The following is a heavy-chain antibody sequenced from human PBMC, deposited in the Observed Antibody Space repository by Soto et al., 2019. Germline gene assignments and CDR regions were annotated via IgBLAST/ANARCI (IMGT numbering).Heavy chain of an antibody. J-gene: IGHJ4*02. V-gene: IGHV3-23*01. Sequence: EVQVLESGGGLVQPGGSLRLSCAVSGFTFRNSAMTWVRQAPGRGLEYVSSISDSGGHTYYADSVKGRFTISRDNSKNTLYLQMNSLRAEDTAVYYCAKEVVDRGVDSWGQGTLVIVSS. CDR1: GFTFRNSA. CDR2: ISDSGGHT. D-gene: IGHD3-16*02. CDR3: AKEVVDRGVDS.